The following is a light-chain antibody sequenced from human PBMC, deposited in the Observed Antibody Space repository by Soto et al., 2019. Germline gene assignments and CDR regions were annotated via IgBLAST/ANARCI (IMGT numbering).Light chain of an antibody. J-gene: IGKJ1*01. V-gene: IGKV3-15*01. CDR2: GAS. CDR1: QSISDT. CDR3: QQYNNWPWT. Sequence: EIVMTQSPATLSVSPGGRATLSCRASQSISDTLAWYQQKPGQAHRLLIYGASTRAPGFPARFSGSGSGTDFTLTISSLQSEDFAVYYCQQYNNWPWTFGQGTKVEIK.